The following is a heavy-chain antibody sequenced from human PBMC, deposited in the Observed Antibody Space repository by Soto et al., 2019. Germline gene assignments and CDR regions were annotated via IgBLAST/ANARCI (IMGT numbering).Heavy chain of an antibody. D-gene: IGHD4-17*01. CDR3: ARDRVDERLYGGNSGYYYYGMDV. CDR2: IIPIFGTA. V-gene: IGHV1-69*13. J-gene: IGHJ6*01. CDR1: GGPFSSFA. Sequence: ASVKGCWKASGGPFSSFAISLVRRAPGQGLEWIGGIIPIFGTANYAQKFQGRVTITADESTSTAYMELSSLRSEETAVYYCARDRVDERLYGGNSGYYYYGMDVWGQGTTVTVSS.